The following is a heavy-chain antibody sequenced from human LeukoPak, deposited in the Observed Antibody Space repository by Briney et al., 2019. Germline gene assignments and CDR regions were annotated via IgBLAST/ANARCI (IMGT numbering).Heavy chain of an antibody. CDR2: IYHSGST. CDR3: VLRVPNTGWAYDI. D-gene: IGHD4/OR15-4a*01. CDR1: GGSVSSSNW. V-gene: IGHV4-4*02. Sequence: PSETLSLACAVSGGSVSSSNWWSWVRQPPGKGLEWIGEIYHSGSTNYNPSLQSRVTISVDKSKNQFSLNLNSVTAADTAVYYCVLRVPNTGWAYDIWGQGTMVTVS. J-gene: IGHJ3*02.